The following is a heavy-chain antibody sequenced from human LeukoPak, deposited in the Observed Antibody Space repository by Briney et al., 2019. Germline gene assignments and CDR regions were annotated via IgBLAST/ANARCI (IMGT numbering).Heavy chain of an antibody. CDR3: ARDWYPAIDY. CDR2: ITSDGFST. D-gene: IGHD1-14*01. CDR1: GFIFSATW. Sequence: GGSLRLSCAASGFIFSATWMHWVRQSPGKGLVWVARITSDGFSTTYAESVKGRFTISRDNAKNTLYLQMNSLRVEDTAIYYCARDWYPAIDYWGQGALLTVSS. J-gene: IGHJ4*02. V-gene: IGHV3-74*03.